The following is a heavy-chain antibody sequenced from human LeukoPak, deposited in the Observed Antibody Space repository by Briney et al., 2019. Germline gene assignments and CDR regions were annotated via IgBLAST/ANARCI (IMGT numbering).Heavy chain of an antibody. CDR1: GGSLTSHY. Sequence: PSETLSLTCSVSGGSLTSHYWSWIRQPPGKGLEWIGYISSSGSTSDNPSLKSRVTISVDKSKNQLSLKLSSVTAADTAVYYCVRSSSGWGASVGSWGQGTLVTVSS. D-gene: IGHD6-19*01. J-gene: IGHJ5*02. V-gene: IGHV4-59*11. CDR3: VRSSSGWGASVGS. CDR2: ISSSGST.